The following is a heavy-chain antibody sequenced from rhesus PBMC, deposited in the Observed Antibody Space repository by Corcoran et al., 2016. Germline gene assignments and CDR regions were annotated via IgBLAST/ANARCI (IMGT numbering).Heavy chain of an antibody. CDR2: INYTGKTI. V-gene: IGHV3-136*01. CDR3: TRGILGGY. D-gene: IGHD3-34*01. J-gene: IGHJ4*01. Sequence: EVQLVESGGGLVQPGGSLRLSCAASGFTFSSYDMSWVRQAPGKGLEWVSFINYTGKTIYYADSVKGRFTISRDNAKNSLSLQMSSLRAEDTAVYYCTRGILGGYWGQGVLVTVSS. CDR1: GFTFSSYD.